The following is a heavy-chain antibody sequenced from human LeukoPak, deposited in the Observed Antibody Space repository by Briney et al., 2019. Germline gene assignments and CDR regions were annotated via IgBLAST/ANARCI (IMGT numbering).Heavy chain of an antibody. V-gene: IGHV1-69*04. J-gene: IGHJ5*02. CDR1: GGTFSSYA. CDR2: IIPILGIA. CDR3: ARGYCTNGVCWGETGNWFDP. D-gene: IGHD2-8*01. Sequence: ASVKVSCKASGGTFSSYAISWVRQAPGQGLEWMGRIIPILGIANYAQKFQGRVTITADKSTSTAYMELSSLRSEDTAVHYCARGYCTNGVCWGETGNWFDPWGQGTLVTVSS.